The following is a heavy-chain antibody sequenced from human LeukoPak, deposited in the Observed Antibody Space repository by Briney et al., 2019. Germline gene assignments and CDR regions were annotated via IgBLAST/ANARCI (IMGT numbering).Heavy chain of an antibody. D-gene: IGHD4-17*01. J-gene: IGHJ4*02. CDR1: GGSISSGDYY. CDR2: IYYSGGT. V-gene: IGHV4-30-4*08. CDR3: ARVLSEYGDLDY. Sequence: SETLSLTCTVSGGSISSGDYYWSWIRQPPGKGLEWIGYIYYSGGTYYNPSLKSRVTISVDTSKNQFSLKLSSVTAADTAVYYCARVLSEYGDLDYWGQGTLVTVSS.